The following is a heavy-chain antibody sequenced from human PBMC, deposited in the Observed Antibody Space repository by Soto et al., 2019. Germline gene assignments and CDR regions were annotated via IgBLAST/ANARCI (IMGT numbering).Heavy chain of an antibody. CDR1: GYTFTSYG. D-gene: IGHD2-15*01. J-gene: IGHJ4*02. Sequence: QVQLVQSGAEVKKPGASVKVSCKASGYTFTSYGITWVRQAPGQGLEWVGWISTYNGNTNYAQKLQGRVTMTPDTTTSTAYMELRSLRSDDTDVYYCARHDCSGGSCYSVYWGQGTLVTVSS. CDR3: ARHDCSGGSCYSVY. CDR2: ISTYNGNT. V-gene: IGHV1-18*01.